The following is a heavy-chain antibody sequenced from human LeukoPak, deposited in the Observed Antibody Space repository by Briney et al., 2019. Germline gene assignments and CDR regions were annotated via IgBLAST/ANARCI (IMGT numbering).Heavy chain of an antibody. J-gene: IGHJ4*02. CDR1: GYTFTSYG. CDR3: ARSYSSGWHRLN. D-gene: IGHD6-19*01. Sequence: ASVKVSCKASGYTFTSYGISWVRQAPGQGLEWMGWINPNSGGTNYAQKFQGRVTMTRDTSISTAYMELSRLRSDDTAVYYCARSYSSGWHRLNWGQGTLVTVSS. V-gene: IGHV1-2*02. CDR2: INPNSGGT.